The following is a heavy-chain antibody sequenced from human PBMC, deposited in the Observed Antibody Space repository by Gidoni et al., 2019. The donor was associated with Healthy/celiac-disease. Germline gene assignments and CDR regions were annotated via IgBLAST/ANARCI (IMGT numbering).Heavy chain of an antibody. CDR2: IYYSGST. V-gene: IGHV4-39*01. CDR1: RGSISSSSYY. CDR3: ARGVVVVAATWSWFDP. D-gene: IGHD2-15*01. Sequence: QLQLQESGSGLLKPSELLCHTCTASRGSISSSSYYWGWIRQPPGKGLEWIGGIYYSGSTDYNPSLKSRVTIYVDTPKNQFSLKLSSVTAADTAVYYCARGVVVVAATWSWFDPWGQGTLVTVSS. J-gene: IGHJ5*02.